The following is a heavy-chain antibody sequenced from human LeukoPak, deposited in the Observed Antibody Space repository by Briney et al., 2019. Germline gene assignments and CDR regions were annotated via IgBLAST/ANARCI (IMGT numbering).Heavy chain of an antibody. J-gene: IGHJ4*02. CDR3: ARDSPRYSYGYWVY. V-gene: IGHV3-30*02. CDR1: GFTFSSYG. D-gene: IGHD5-18*01. CDR2: IRYDGSNK. Sequence: GGSLRLSCAASGFTFSSYGMHWVRQAPGKGLEWVAFIRYDGSNKYYADSVKGRFTISRDNSKNTLYLQMNSLRAEDTAVYYCARDSPRYSYGYWVYWGQGTLVTVSS.